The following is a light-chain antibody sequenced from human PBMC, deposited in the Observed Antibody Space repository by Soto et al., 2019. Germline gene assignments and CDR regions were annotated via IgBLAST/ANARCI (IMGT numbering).Light chain of an antibody. CDR1: QSLLHSSGNNY. J-gene: IGKJ5*01. CDR2: WGS. Sequence: DIVMTQSPLSLPVTPGQSASISCRSSQSLLHSSGNNYLDWYVQKPGQSPQLLIYWGSNRAPGVPDRFSGSGSGTDFKLKISRVEAEDVGVYYSMQGQQTPLTFGQGTRLEIK. V-gene: IGKV2-28*01. CDR3: MQGQQTPLT.